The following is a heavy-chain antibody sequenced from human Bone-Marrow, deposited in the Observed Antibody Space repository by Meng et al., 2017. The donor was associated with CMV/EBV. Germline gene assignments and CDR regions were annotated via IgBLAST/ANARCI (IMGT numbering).Heavy chain of an antibody. J-gene: IGHJ5*02. Sequence: SETLSPTCTVSGGSMSSGDYYWSWLRQPPGKGLEWIGYIYYSGSTNYNPSLKSRVTISVDTSKNQFSLKLSSVTAADTAVYYCASCFNGGNWFDPWGQGTLVTVSS. CDR2: IYYSGST. V-gene: IGHV4-61*08. CDR1: GGSMSSGDYY. CDR3: ASCFNGGNWFDP.